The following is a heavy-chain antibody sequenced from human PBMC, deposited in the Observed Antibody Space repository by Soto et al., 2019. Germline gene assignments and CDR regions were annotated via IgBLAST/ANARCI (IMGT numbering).Heavy chain of an antibody. D-gene: IGHD2-2*01. CDR2: IYYSRST. Sequence: QLQLQESGPGLVKPSETLSLTCTVSGGSISSSTYYWDWIRQPPGKGLEWIGTIYYSRSTYFNPSLKSRVTISVDTSKNQFSLKLSSVTAADTAVYYCARSLGFCISTSCYPDAFDICGQGTMVTVSS. V-gene: IGHV4-39*01. J-gene: IGHJ3*02. CDR1: GGSISSSTYY. CDR3: ARSLGFCISTSCYPDAFDI.